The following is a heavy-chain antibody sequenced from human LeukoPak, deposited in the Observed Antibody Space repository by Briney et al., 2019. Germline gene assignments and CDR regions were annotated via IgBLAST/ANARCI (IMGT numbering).Heavy chain of an antibody. CDR2: IYYSGST. Sequence: SETLSLTCTVSGGSISSGGYYWSWIRQHPGKGLEWIGYIYYSGSTYYNPSLKSRVTISVDTSKNQFSLKLSSVTAADTAVYFCAKYVSTGWFDPWGQGTLVTVSS. CDR3: AKYVSTGWFDP. J-gene: IGHJ5*02. CDR1: GGSISSGGYY. D-gene: IGHD3-16*01. V-gene: IGHV4-31*03.